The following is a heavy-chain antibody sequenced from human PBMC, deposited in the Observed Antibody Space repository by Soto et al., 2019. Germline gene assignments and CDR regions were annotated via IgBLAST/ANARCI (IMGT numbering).Heavy chain of an antibody. CDR2: IHYSGST. D-gene: IGHD3-10*01. V-gene: IGHV4-61*08. J-gene: IGHJ4*02. CDR3: ARVSDYGSGSYYFDY. Sequence: PSETLSLTCAVSGGSISSGGYYWTWLRQPPGKGLEWIGNIHYSGSTNYKPSLKSRVTISVDTSKNQFSLKLTSVTTADTAVYYCARVSDYGSGSYYFDYWGQGTLVTVSS. CDR1: GGSISSGGYY.